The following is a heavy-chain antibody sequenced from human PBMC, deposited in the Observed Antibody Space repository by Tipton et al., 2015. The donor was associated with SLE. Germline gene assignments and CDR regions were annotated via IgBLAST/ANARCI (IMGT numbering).Heavy chain of an antibody. D-gene: IGHD6-13*01. CDR3: ARKSIAAVGDY. Sequence: SLRLSCAASGFTFSDYYMSWVRQAPGKGLEWVANIKQDGSEKYYVDSVKGRFTISRDNAKNSLYLQMNSLRAEDTAVYYCARKSIAAVGDYWGQGTLVTVSS. CDR2: IKQDGSEK. V-gene: IGHV3-7*05. CDR1: GFTFSDYY. J-gene: IGHJ4*02.